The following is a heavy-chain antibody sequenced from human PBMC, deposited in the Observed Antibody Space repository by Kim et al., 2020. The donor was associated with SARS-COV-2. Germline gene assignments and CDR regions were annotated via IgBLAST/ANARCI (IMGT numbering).Heavy chain of an antibody. CDR3: ARESVRLRRYFDL. J-gene: IGHJ2*01. CDR2: INHSGST. CDR1: GGSFSGYY. Sequence: SETLSLTCAVYGGSFSGYYWSWIRQPPGKGLEWIGEINHSGSTNYNPSLKSRVTISVDTSKNQFSLKLSSVTAADTAVYYCARESVRLRRYFDLWGRGTLVTVSS. V-gene: IGHV4-34*01. D-gene: IGHD4-17*01.